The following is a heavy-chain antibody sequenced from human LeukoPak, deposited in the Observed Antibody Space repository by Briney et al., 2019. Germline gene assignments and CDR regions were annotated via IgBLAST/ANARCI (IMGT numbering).Heavy chain of an antibody. CDR1: GYTFTSYG. Sequence: GASVKVCCKASGYTFTSYGISWVRQAPEQGLEWMGWISAYNGNTNYAQKLQGRVTMTTDTSTSTAYMELRSLRSDDTAVYYCARDQPLPYYYGSGSYYNYPPLDAFDIWGQGTMVTVSS. D-gene: IGHD3-10*01. V-gene: IGHV1-18*01. CDR2: ISAYNGNT. CDR3: ARDQPLPYYYGSGSYYNYPPLDAFDI. J-gene: IGHJ3*02.